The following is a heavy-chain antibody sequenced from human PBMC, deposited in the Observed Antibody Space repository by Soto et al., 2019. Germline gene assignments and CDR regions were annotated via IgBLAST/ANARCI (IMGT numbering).Heavy chain of an antibody. CDR3: ASNIGGGVDV. Sequence: QLQLQESGPGLLKPSETLSLTSTVSSGSITSSAYYWRWIRQPPGKGLEWIATIHYSGSTYYNPSLRSRITISVDTSKNQFSLELTSVTAADAAVYYCASNIGGGVDVWGQGTTVTVSS. V-gene: IGHV4-39*01. J-gene: IGHJ6*02. D-gene: IGHD2-15*01. CDR1: SGSITSSAYY. CDR2: IHYSGST.